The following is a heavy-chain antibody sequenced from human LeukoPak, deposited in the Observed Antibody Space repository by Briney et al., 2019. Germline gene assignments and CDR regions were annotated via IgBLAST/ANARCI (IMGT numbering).Heavy chain of an antibody. CDR3: ARRDSQWDY. J-gene: IGHJ4*02. CDR1: GFTFSSYE. D-gene: IGHD6-19*01. CDR2: ISSSGSTI. V-gene: IGHV3-48*03. Sequence: PGGSLRLSCAASGFTFSSYEMNWVRQAPGKGLEWVSYISSSGSTIYYADSVKGRFTISRDNAKNSLYLQMNSLRAEDTAVYYCARRDSQWDYWGQGTLVTVSS.